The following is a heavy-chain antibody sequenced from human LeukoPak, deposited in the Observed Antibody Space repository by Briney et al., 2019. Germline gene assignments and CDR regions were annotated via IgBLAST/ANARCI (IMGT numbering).Heavy chain of an antibody. D-gene: IGHD2-21*02. Sequence: SETLSLTCSVSGGSISGYYWSWSRQAPGKGVEWIGNLFYKRGAWYKSSLKSRVTTSVDTSKNELSLTLTSVTAADTAVYYCARWTDCGGDCHILEYWGQGILVTVSS. J-gene: IGHJ4*02. CDR2: LFYKRGA. CDR3: ARWTDCGGDCHILEY. V-gene: IGHV4-59*01. CDR1: GGSISGYY.